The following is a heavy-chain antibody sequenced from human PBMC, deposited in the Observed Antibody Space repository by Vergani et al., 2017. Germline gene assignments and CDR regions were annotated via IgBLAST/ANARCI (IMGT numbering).Heavy chain of an antibody. CDR1: GGTFSSYA. J-gene: IGHJ3*02. CDR2: SIPILGIA. V-gene: IGHV1-69*09. Sequence: QVQLVQSGAEVKKPGSSVKVSCKASGGTFSSYAISWVRQAPGQGLEWMGRSIPILGIANYAQKFQGRVTITADKSTSTAYMELSSLRSEDTAVYYCARTLTTRDAFDSWGQGTMVTVSS. CDR3: ARTLTTRDAFDS. D-gene: IGHD4-11*01.